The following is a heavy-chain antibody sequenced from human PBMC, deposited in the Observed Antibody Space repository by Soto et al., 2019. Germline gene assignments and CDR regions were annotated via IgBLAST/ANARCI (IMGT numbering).Heavy chain of an antibody. CDR2: ISRSSSYI. CDR1: GFTFSDYS. Sequence: EVQLVESGGGLVKPGGSLRLSCAASGFTFSDYSMNWVRQAPGKGLEWVSSISRSSSYIYYADSVKRRFTISRDNAENSLYLKMSSLRAEYTAVYYCARVAPPYDFWSGYIGNWFDPWGQGTLVTVSS. CDR3: ARVAPPYDFWSGYIGNWFDP. D-gene: IGHD3-3*01. J-gene: IGHJ5*02. V-gene: IGHV3-21*01.